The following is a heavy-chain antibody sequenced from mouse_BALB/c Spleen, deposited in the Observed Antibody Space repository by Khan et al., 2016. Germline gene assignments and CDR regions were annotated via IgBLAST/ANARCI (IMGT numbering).Heavy chain of an antibody. J-gene: IGHJ4*01. Sequence: VQLQQSGAVLVRSGASVQLSCRTSGFNIKDYYMLWVKQRPEQGLEWIGWIDPENGETEYAPKFQGTATMTADTSSKPAYLQPSSLPSEDTAVYYCKAGDYYAMSYWGQGASVTV. CDR2: IDPENGET. V-gene: IGHV14-4*02. CDR3: KAGDYYAMSY. CDR1: GFNIKDYY.